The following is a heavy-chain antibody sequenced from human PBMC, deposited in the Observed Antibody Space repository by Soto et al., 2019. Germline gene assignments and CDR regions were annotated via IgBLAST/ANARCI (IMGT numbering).Heavy chain of an antibody. CDR1: GFTFSSYA. CDR2: ISGSGGST. Sequence: EVQLLESGGGLVQPGGSLRLSCAASGFTFSSYAMSWVRQAPGKGLEWVSAISGSGGSTYYADSVKGRFTISRDNSKNTLYLQMNSLRAEDTAVYYCAKGLVVVVAANHNYMDVWGQGTTVTVSS. CDR3: AKGLVVVVAANHNYMDV. D-gene: IGHD2-15*01. V-gene: IGHV3-23*01. J-gene: IGHJ6*03.